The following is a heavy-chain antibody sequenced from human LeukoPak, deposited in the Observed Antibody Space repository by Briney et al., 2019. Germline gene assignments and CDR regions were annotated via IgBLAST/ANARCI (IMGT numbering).Heavy chain of an antibody. CDR3: AREGYYYFDY. J-gene: IGHJ4*02. CDR2: ISASGNAK. CDR1: GFTFSSYE. V-gene: IGHV3-48*03. Sequence: GGSLRLSCAASGFTFSSYEVIWVRQAPGKGLEWVSYISASGNAKYYADSVKGRFTVSRDNAKNSLYLQMNSLRAEDTAVYYCAREGYYYFDYWGQGTLVTVSS. D-gene: IGHD1-1*01.